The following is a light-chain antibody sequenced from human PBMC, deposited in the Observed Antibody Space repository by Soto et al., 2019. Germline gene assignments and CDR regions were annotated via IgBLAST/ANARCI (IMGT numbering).Light chain of an antibody. J-gene: IGKJ1*01. CDR3: HQYGSSPPT. CDR2: GAS. Sequence: EIVMTQSPATLSLSPGERATLSCRASQSVNSNLAWYQQKPGQAPRLLMSGASNRATGIPDGFTGSGSGTDFTLTISRLEPEDFAVYYCHQYGSSPPTFGQGTKVDIK. CDR1: QSVNSN. V-gene: IGKV3-20*01.